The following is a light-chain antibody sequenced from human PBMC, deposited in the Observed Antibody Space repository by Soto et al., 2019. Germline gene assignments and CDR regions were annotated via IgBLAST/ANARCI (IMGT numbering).Light chain of an antibody. CDR2: EVS. CDR3: SSYTTRSTPLYV. Sequence: QSALTQPASVSGSPGQSITISCTGTSSDVGAYNFVSWYQQHPGKAPKLMIYEVSNRPSGVSNRFSGSKSGNTTSLTISGLQAEDEADYYCSSYTTRSTPLYVFGTGTKVTV. J-gene: IGLJ1*01. V-gene: IGLV2-14*01. CDR1: SSDVGAYNF.